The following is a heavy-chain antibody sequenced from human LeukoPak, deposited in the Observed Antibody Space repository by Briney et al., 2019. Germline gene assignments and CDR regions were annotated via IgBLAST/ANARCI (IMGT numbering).Heavy chain of an antibody. CDR3: ARLVTRYYGSGSYYSDY. V-gene: IGHV4-59*08. CDR1: GGSISSYY. CDR2: IYYSGST. J-gene: IGHJ4*02. D-gene: IGHD3-10*01. Sequence: SETLSLTCTVSGGSISSYYWSWIRQPPGKGLEWIGYIYYSGSTNYNPSLKSRVTISVDTSKNQFSLTLSSVTAADTAVYYCARLVTRYYGSGSYYSDYWGQGTLVTVSS.